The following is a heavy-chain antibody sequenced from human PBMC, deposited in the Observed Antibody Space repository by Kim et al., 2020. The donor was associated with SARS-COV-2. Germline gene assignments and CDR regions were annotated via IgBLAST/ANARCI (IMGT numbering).Heavy chain of an antibody. CDR2: INHSGST. Sequence: SETLSLTCAVYGGSFSGYYWSWIRQPPGKGLEWIGEINHSGSTNYNPSLKSRVTISVDTSKNQFSLKLSSVTAADTAVYYCARERVPMIVVVISPRYFDLWGRGTLVPVSS. V-gene: IGHV4-34*01. J-gene: IGHJ2*01. D-gene: IGHD3-22*01. CDR1: GGSFSGYY. CDR3: ARERVPMIVVVISPRYFDL.